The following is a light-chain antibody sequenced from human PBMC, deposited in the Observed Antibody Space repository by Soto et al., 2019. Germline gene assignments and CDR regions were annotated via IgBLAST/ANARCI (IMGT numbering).Light chain of an antibody. Sequence: QSALAQPASVSGSPRQSITISCTGTSSDVGAYDFVSWYQQHPDKAPKLMIFEVSNRPSGVSDRFSGSKSVDTATLTISGLQAEDEADYYCSSYTTSSTRVFGTGTKVTVL. CDR3: SSYTTSSTRV. J-gene: IGLJ1*01. V-gene: IGLV2-14*03. CDR2: EVS. CDR1: SSDVGAYDF.